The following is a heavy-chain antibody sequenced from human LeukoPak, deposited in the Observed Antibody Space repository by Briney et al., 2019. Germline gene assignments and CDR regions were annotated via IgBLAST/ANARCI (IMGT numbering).Heavy chain of an antibody. D-gene: IGHD6-6*01. CDR3: ARASSIAARYYYYYYMDV. CDR2: INSDGSST. Sequence: GGSLRLSCAASGFTLSSYWMNWVRQAPGKGLVWVSRINSDGSSTSYADSVKGRFTISRDNAKNTLYLQMNSLRAADAAVYYCARASSIAARYYYYYYMDVWGKGTTVTVSS. V-gene: IGHV3-74*01. J-gene: IGHJ6*03. CDR1: GFTLSSYW.